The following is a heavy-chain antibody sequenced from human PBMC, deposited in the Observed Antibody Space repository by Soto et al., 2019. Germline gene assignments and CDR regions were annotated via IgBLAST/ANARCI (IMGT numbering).Heavy chain of an antibody. J-gene: IGHJ4*02. V-gene: IGHV3-23*01. D-gene: IGHD3-10*01. CDR1: GFTFSSYA. CDR2: LSGTGDSA. Sequence: EVQLLESGGGLVQPGGSLRLSCAAPGFTFSSYALGWVRQAPGKGLGWVSALSGTGDSADYANSVKGRFTISRDDSKTTLYLVMSSLRVEDTAIYYCARDNGNYGSGSFAHWGQGTLVTVSS. CDR3: ARDNGNYGSGSFAH.